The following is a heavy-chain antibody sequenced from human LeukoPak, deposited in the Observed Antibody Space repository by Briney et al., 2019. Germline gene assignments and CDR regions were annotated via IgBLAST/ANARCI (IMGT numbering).Heavy chain of an antibody. V-gene: IGHV1-2*02. CDR1: GYTFTGYY. Sequence: ASVKISCKASGYTFTGYYMHCVRQAPGQGLEWMGWINPNSGGTNYAQKFQGRVTMTRDTSISTAYMELSRLRSDDTAVYYCARAPMDSGDYVGAFDIWGKGTMVTVSS. CDR3: ARAPMDSGDYVGAFDI. J-gene: IGHJ3*02. D-gene: IGHD4-17*01. CDR2: INPNSGGT.